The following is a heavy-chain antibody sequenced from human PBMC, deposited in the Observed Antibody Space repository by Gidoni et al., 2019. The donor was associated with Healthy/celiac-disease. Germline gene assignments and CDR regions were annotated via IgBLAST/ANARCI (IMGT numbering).Heavy chain of an antibody. V-gene: IGHV4-34*01. Sequence: QVQPQQWCAGLLMPSETLSLTCAVYGGSFSGYYWGWIRQPPGKGLEWIGESNHSGSTNYNPSLKSRVTISVDTSKNQFSLKLSSVTAADTAVYYCARGPRRWFDPWGQGTLVTVSS. CDR2: SNHSGST. CDR1: GGSFSGYY. J-gene: IGHJ5*02. CDR3: ARGPRRWFDP.